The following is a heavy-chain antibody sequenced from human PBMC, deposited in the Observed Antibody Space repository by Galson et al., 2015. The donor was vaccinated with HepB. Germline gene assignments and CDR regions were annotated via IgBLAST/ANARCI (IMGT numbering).Heavy chain of an antibody. D-gene: IGHD4-17*01. V-gene: IGHV3-66*01. J-gene: IGHJ6*02. Sequence: SLRLSCAASGFTVSSNYMSWVRQAPGKGLEWVSVIYSGGSTYYADSVKGRFTISRDNAKNSLYLQMNSLRAEDTAVYYCARDVPGWDYVSGDYYYGMDVWGQGTTVTVSS. CDR2: IYSGGST. CDR1: GFTVSSNY. CDR3: ARDVPGWDYVSGDYYYGMDV.